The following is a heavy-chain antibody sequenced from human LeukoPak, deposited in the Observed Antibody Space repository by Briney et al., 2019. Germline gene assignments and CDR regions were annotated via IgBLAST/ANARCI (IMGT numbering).Heavy chain of an antibody. D-gene: IGHD2-2*01. V-gene: IGHV4-61*02. CDR3: AREPYCSSTSCYEAGY. CDR1: GGSISSGSYY. CDR2: IYTSGST. J-gene: IGHJ4*02. Sequence: SETLSLTCTVSGGSISSGSYYWSWIRQPAGKGLEWIGRIYTSGSTNYNPSLKSRVTISVDTSKNQFSLKLSSVTAADTAVSYCAREPYCSSTSCYEAGYWGQGTLVTVSS.